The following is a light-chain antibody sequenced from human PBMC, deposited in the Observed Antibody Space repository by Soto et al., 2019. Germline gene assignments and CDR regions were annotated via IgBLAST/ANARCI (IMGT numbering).Light chain of an antibody. CDR3: RQDNNWPPWT. Sequence: ILMTQSPATLSVSPGERATLSCRASQSVSNNLAWYHQKPGQAPRLLIYDASTRTTGIPAGFSGRGSGTAFTLTISGLQSEDFAVYYCRQDNNWPPWTFGQGTKVEIK. CDR2: DAS. CDR1: QSVSNN. J-gene: IGKJ1*01. V-gene: IGKV3-15*01.